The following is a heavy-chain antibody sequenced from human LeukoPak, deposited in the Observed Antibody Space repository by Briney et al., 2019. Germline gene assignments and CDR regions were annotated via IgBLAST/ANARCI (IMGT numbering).Heavy chain of an antibody. D-gene: IGHD3-3*01. J-gene: IGHJ6*02. CDR3: ARENVNRGSSRGYDYFGMDV. CDR1: GYTFTSSYD. CDR2: MNPYSGIT. Sequence: GASVKVSCKASGYTFTSSYDINWVRQAPGQGLEWMGWMNPYSGITGYPQKFQGRVTMTRDTSISTAYMELSSLTSEDTAVYFCARENVNRGSSRGYDYFGMDVWGQGTAVTVSS. V-gene: IGHV1-8*01.